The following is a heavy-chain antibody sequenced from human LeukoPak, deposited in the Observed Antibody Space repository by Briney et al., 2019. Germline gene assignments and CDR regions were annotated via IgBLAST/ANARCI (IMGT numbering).Heavy chain of an antibody. D-gene: IGHD2-21*01. CDR1: GYSFTDCW. CDR2: IYAGDSQT. Sequence: GESLKISCKGSGYSFTDCWIAWVRQMPGKGLEWVGIIYAGDSQTRYSPSFQGQVTISADKSINTAYLQWSSLKASDTAMYYCARHTAFGDISSRFDPWGQGTLVAVSS. CDR3: ARHTAFGDISSRFDP. J-gene: IGHJ5*02. V-gene: IGHV5-51*01.